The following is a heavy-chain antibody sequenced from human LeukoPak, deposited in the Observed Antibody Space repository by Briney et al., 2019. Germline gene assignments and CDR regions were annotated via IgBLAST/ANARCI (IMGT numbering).Heavy chain of an antibody. CDR2: ISAYNGNT. J-gene: IGHJ4*02. CDR1: GGTFSSYG. Sequence: ASVKVSCKASGGTFSSYGISWVRQAPGQGLEWMGWISAYNGNTNYAQKLQGRVTMTTDTSTSTAYMELRSLRSDDTAVYYCARGHYYDSSGYMDYWGQGTLVTVSS. CDR3: ARGHYYDSSGYMDY. D-gene: IGHD3-22*01. V-gene: IGHV1-18*01.